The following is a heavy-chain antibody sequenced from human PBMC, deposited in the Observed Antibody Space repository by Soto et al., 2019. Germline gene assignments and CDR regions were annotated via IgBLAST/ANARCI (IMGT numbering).Heavy chain of an antibody. V-gene: IGHV4-34*01. Sequence: SETLSLTCAVYGGSFSGYYWSWIRQPPGKGLEWIGEINHSGSTNYNPSLKSRVTISVDTSKNQFSLKLSSVTAADPAVYYCARVTTRLAAAGTKPDAFDIWGQGTMVTVSS. CDR3: ARVTTRLAAAGTKPDAFDI. D-gene: IGHD6-13*01. CDR2: INHSGST. CDR1: GGSFSGYY. J-gene: IGHJ3*02.